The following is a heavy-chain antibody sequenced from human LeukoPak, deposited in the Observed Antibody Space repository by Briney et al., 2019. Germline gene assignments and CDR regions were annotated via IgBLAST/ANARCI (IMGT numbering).Heavy chain of an antibody. CDR2: INPNSGGT. V-gene: IGHV1-2*02. CDR3: ARAYDSSGYADY. Sequence: GASVKVSCTASGYTFTGYYMHWVRHAPEQGLEWMGWINPNSGGTNYAQKFQGRVTMTRDTSISTAYMELSRLRSDDTAVYYCARAYDSSGYADYWGQGTLVTVSS. D-gene: IGHD3-22*01. CDR1: GYTFTGYY. J-gene: IGHJ4*02.